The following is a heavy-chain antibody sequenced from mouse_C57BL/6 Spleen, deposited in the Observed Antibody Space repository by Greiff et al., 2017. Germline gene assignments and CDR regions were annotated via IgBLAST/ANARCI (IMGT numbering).Heavy chain of an antibody. CDR2: ISSGGSYT. V-gene: IGHV5-6*02. J-gene: IGHJ2*01. CDR1: GFTFSSYG. D-gene: IGHD1-1*01. CDR3: ARHDYYEATFVD. Sequence: EVKLVESGGDLVKPGGSLKLSCAASGFTFSSYGMPWVRQTPDKRLEWVATISSGGSYTYYADSVQGRFTISRDHAENTRYLQMSSRKSEDTAMYYCARHDYYEATFVDWGQGTTLTVSS.